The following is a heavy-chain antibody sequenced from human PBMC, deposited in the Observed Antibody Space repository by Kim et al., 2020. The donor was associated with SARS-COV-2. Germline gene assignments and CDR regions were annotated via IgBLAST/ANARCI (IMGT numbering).Heavy chain of an antibody. CDR3: TTGGAISVAGTDY. D-gene: IGHD6-19*01. CDR2: ISYEGSKK. J-gene: IGHJ4*02. V-gene: IGHV3-30*03. CDR1: GFSFSSYG. Sequence: GGSLRLSCVASGFSFSSYGMHWVRQAPGKGLEWVSVISYEGSKKYYADSLKGRFSISRDNSKNTLYLQMNSLRAEDTALYYCTTGGAISVAGTDYWGQGTLVTVSS.